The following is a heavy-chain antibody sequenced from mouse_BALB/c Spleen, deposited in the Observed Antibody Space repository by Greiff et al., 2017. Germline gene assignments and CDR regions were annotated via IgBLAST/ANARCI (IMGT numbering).Heavy chain of an antibody. CDR2: ISSGSSTI. CDR3: ARYYGNYVDY. J-gene: IGHJ2*01. Sequence: EVQLVESGGGLVQPGGSRKLSCAASGFTFSSFGMHWVRQAPEKGLEWVAYISSGSSTIYYADTVKGRFTISRDNPKNTLFLQMTSLRSEDTAMYYCARYYGNYVDYWGQGTTLTVSS. V-gene: IGHV5-17*02. D-gene: IGHD2-1*01. CDR1: GFTFSSFG.